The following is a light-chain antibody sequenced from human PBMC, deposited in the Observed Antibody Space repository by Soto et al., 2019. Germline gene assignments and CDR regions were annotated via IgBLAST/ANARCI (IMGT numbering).Light chain of an antibody. CDR3: QQYRNWPRT. CDR1: QSVTSY. J-gene: IGKJ1*01. Sequence: EIGLTQSPATLSLSPWERATLSCRASQSVTSYLAWYQQKPGQAPRLLIYEVSNRASGIPGRFSGRGSGTEFTLTINNLQSEDFAVEYCQQYRNWPRTFGQGTKVDIK. V-gene: IGKV3-11*01. CDR2: EVS.